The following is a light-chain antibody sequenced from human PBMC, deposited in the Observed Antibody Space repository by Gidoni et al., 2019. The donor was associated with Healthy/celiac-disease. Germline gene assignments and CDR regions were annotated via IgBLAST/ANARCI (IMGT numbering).Light chain of an antibody. CDR2: WAS. Sequence: DLVVTPSSGPLAVSLGERATINCKSSQSVLYSSNNKNYLAWYQQKPGQPPKLLIYWASTRESGVPDRFSGSGSGTDFTLTISSLQAEDVAVYYCQQYYSTPPTFGGGTKVEIK. CDR1: QSVLYSSNNKNY. CDR3: QQYYSTPPT. V-gene: IGKV4-1*01. J-gene: IGKJ4*01.